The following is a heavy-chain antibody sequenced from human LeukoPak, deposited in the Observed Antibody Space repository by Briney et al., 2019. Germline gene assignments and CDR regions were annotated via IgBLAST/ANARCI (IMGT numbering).Heavy chain of an antibody. Sequence: SETLSLTCTVSGDSISSYYWSWIRQPPGKGLEWIGYIYYSGSTNYNPSLKSRVTISVDTSKSQFSLKLTSVTAADTAVYYCAREDSSGFTNWFDPWGQGTLVTVSS. CDR3: AREDSSGFTNWFDP. D-gene: IGHD3-22*01. J-gene: IGHJ5*02. CDR2: IYYSGST. V-gene: IGHV4-59*01. CDR1: GDSISSYY.